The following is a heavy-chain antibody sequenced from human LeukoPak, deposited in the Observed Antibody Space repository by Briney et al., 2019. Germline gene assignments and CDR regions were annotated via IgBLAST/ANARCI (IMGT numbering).Heavy chain of an antibody. CDR2: INHSGST. Sequence: SETLSLTCAVHGGSFSGYYWSWIRQPPGKGLEWIGEINHSGSTNYNPSLKSRVTISVDTSKNQFSLKLSSVTAADTAVYHCARRPYNWNYEENWFDPWGQGTLVTVSS. CDR1: GGSFSGYY. J-gene: IGHJ5*02. D-gene: IGHD1-7*01. CDR3: ARRPYNWNYEENWFDP. V-gene: IGHV4-34*01.